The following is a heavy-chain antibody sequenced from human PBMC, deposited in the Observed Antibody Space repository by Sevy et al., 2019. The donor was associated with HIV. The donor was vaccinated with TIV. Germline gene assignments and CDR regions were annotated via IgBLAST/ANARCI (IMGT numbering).Heavy chain of an antibody. Sequence: GGSLRLSCAASGFTFRTFAMSWVRQAPGKGLQWVSSISDTGTSTYYADSVEGRFTISRDNSKKTLYLQMNSLRAEDTAVYYCAKGSASVVPAAIWFDPWGQGTLVTVSS. V-gene: IGHV3-23*01. J-gene: IGHJ5*02. D-gene: IGHD2-2*01. CDR2: ISDTGTST. CDR3: AKGSASVVPAAIWFDP. CDR1: GFTFRTFA.